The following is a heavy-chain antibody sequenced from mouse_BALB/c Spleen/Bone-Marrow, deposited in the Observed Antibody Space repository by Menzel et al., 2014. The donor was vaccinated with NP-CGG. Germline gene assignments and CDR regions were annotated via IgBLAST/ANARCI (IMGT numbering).Heavy chain of an antibody. Sequence: VQLKESGGGLVQPGESLKLSCESNEYEFPSHDMSWVRKTPGKRLELVAAINSDGGSTYYPDTMERRFIISRDNSKKTLYLQMSSLRSEDTAFYYCARHGDYYGSSLFAYWGQGTLVTVSA. V-gene: IGHV5-2*01. CDR3: ARHGDYYGSSLFAY. CDR1: EYEFPSHD. J-gene: IGHJ3*01. CDR2: INSDGGST. D-gene: IGHD1-1*01.